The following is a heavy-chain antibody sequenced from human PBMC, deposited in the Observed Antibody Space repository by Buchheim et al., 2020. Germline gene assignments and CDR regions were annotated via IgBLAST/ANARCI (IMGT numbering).Heavy chain of an antibody. CDR3: VGGLLRSLEWLFVP. CDR2: ISFDGTNT. J-gene: IGHJ5*02. D-gene: IGHD3-3*01. V-gene: IGHV3-30*03. CDR1: GFTFSNHG. Sequence: QVQLVESGGGVVQPGRSLRLSCAASGFTFSNHGMYWVRQAPGKGLQWVALISFDGTNTSYADSFMGRFTVSRDNSKNTLYLQMNSLRLEDTAVYYRVGGLLRSLEWLFVPWGQGT.